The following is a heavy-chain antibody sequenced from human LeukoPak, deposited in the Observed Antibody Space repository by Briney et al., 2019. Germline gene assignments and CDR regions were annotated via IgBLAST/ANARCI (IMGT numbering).Heavy chain of an antibody. D-gene: IGHD3-10*01. CDR3: AKDPLLRYYYGSGSLYNWFDP. CDR1: GFTFSIYG. Sequence: GGSLRLSCAASGFTFSIYGMHWVRQAPGKGLEWVAFIRYDGSNKYYADSVKGRFTISRDSSKNTLYLQMNSLRAEDTAVYYCAKDPLLRYYYGSGSLYNWFDPWGQGTLVTVSS. V-gene: IGHV3-30*02. CDR2: IRYDGSNK. J-gene: IGHJ5*02.